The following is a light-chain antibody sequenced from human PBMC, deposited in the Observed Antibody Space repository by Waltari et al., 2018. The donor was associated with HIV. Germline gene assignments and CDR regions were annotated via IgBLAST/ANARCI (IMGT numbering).Light chain of an antibody. Sequence: QSVLTQPPSVPGAPGQRVTISCTGTCPNIGAGYDLQWYQQFPGSVPRLLTYDNTNRPSVVPDRFSGSKSGTSAALAISGLQAEDEADYYCQSYDSSLKVIFGGGTKVTVL. CDR1: CPNIGAGYD. V-gene: IGLV1-40*01. J-gene: IGLJ2*01. CDR3: QSYDSSLKVI. CDR2: DNT.